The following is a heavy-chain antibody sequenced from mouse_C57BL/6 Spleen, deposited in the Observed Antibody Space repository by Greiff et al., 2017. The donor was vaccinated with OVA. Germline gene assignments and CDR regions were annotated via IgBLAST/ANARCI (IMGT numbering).Heavy chain of an antibody. V-gene: IGHV1-72*01. CDR1: GYTFTSYW. CDR3: AKDYGSRVPYFDY. J-gene: IGHJ2*01. D-gene: IGHD1-1*01. Sequence: VQLQQSGAELVKPGASVKLSCKASGYTFTSYWMHWVKQRPGRGLEWIGRIDPNSGGTKYNEKFKSKATLTVDKPSSTAYMQLSSLTSEDSAVYYCAKDYGSRVPYFDYWGQGTTLTVSS. CDR2: IDPNSGGT.